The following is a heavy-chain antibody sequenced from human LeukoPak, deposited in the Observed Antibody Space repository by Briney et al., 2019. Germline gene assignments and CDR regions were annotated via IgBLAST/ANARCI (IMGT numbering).Heavy chain of an antibody. Sequence: SVKVSCKASGGTFSSYAVSWVRQAPGRGFEWMGRIIPVFGTTKYAQMSQGRVTITTDKSTGTAYMELSRLRSGDTAVYYCARERGLVTTTFDSWGQGVLVTVSS. V-gene: IGHV1-69*05. J-gene: IGHJ5*01. CDR1: GGTFSSYA. D-gene: IGHD2-21*02. CDR2: IIPVFGTT. CDR3: ARERGLVTTTFDS.